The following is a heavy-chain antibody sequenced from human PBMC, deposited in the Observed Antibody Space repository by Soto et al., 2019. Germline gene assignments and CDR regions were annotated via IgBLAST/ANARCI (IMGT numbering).Heavy chain of an antibody. CDR1: GGSFSGYY. D-gene: IGHD5-18*01. Sequence: SETLSLTCAVYGGSFSGYYWSWIRQPPGKGLEWIGEINHSGSTNYNPSLKSRVTISVDTSKNQFSLKLSSVTAADTAVYYCARDPGYSYGYFWFDPWGQGTLVTVSS. J-gene: IGHJ5*02. V-gene: IGHV4-34*01. CDR3: ARDPGYSYGYFWFDP. CDR2: INHSGST.